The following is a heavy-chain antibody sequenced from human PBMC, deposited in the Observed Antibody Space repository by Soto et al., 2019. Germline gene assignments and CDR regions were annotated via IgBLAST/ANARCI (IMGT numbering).Heavy chain of an antibody. V-gene: IGHV3-11*01. CDR3: ETYTSPYTSGSFEH. J-gene: IGHJ4*02. CDR1: GFTFSDYY. Sequence: PGGSLRLSCAASGFTFSDYYMSWIRQAPGKGLEWVSYISSSGSTIYYADSVQARFSISRDNAKKSLFLQMDDLRAEDTALYYCETYTSPYTSGSFEHWGQGTLVTGS. D-gene: IGHD3-10*01. CDR2: ISSSGSTI.